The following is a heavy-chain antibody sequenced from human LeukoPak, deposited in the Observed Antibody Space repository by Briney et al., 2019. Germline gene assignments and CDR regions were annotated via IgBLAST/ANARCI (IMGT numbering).Heavy chain of an antibody. CDR3: ARAAEWGYYDSSGYLDY. J-gene: IGHJ4*02. CDR2: IYHSGST. V-gene: IGHV4-30-2*01. D-gene: IGHD3-22*01. Sequence: PSQTLSLTCAVSGGSISSGGYSWSWIRQPPGKGLEWIGYIYHSGSTYYNPSLRRRATISVYRDKNQFSLKLSSVTAADTAVYYCARAAEWGYYDSSGYLDYWGQGTLVTVSS. CDR1: GGSISSGGYS.